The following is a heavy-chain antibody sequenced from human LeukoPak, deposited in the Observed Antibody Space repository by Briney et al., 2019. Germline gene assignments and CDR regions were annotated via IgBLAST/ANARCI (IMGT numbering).Heavy chain of an antibody. CDR1: GFPFVSNA. CDR2: IICSGGST. D-gene: IGHD4-11*01. J-gene: IGHJ6*03. V-gene: IGHV3-23*01. CDR3: AKLGGTVTTRFVYYYYYMDV. Sequence: GSLPLSCAASGFPFVSNAMSCARRPPGKGREWVATIICSGGSTYYADSVKGRFTISRDNCKNTLYLQMNSLRAEDTAVYYCAKLGGTVTTRFVYYYYYMDVWGKGTTVTVSS.